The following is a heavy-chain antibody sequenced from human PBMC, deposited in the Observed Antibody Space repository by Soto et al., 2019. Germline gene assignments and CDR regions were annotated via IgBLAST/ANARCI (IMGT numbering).Heavy chain of an antibody. J-gene: IGHJ4*02. D-gene: IGHD3-3*01. CDR3: ARTTNLEWLYFDY. CDR1: GDSITNYY. Sequence: SETLSLTCAVSGDSITNYYLSWIRQPPGKGLEWIGFIHYSGSTNYNPPLKSRVTISVDRSKNQFSLKLRSVTAADTAVYYCARTTNLEWLYFDYWGQGSLVTVSS. CDR2: IHYSGST. V-gene: IGHV4-59*01.